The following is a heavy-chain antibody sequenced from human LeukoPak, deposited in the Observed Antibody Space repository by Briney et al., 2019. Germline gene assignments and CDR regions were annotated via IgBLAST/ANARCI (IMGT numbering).Heavy chain of an antibody. CDR1: GYTFTSYD. Sequence: ASVKVSCKASGYTFTSYDINWVRQATGQGLEWMGWMNPNSGNTGYAQKFQGRVTMTRNTSISTAYMELSSLRSEDTAVYYCASNGRWLQFALDSFPPRYYFDYWGQGTLVTVSS. CDR2: MNPNSGNT. V-gene: IGHV1-8*01. D-gene: IGHD5-24*01. CDR3: ASNGRWLQFALDSFPPRYYFDY. J-gene: IGHJ4*02.